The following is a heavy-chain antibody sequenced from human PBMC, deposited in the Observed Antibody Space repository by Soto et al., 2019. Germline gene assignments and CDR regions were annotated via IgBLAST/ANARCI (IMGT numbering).Heavy chain of an antibody. D-gene: IGHD4-17*01. V-gene: IGHV3-33*01. CDR1: GFTFSSYG. CDR3: ARYGDRPGPLDY. J-gene: IGHJ4*02. Sequence: QVQLVESGGGVVQPGRSLRLSCAASGFTFSSYGMHWVRQAPGKGLEWVAVIWYDGSNKYYADSVKGRFTISRDNSKNTLYLQMNSLRAEDTAVYYCARYGDRPGPLDYWGQGTLVTVSS. CDR2: IWYDGSNK.